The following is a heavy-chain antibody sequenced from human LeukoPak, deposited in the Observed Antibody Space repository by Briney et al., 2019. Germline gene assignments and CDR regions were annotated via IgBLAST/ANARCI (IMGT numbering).Heavy chain of an antibody. D-gene: IGHD5-18*01. CDR3: VRETDTAMTYAPY. CDR2: IIPIFGTA. Sequence: GASVKVSCKASGYTFTSYGISWVRQAPGQGLEWMGRIIPIFGTANYAQKFQGRVTITTDESTSTAYMELSSLRSEDTAVYYCVRETDTAMTYAPYWGQGTMVTVSS. J-gene: IGHJ4*02. V-gene: IGHV1-69*05. CDR1: GYTFTSYG.